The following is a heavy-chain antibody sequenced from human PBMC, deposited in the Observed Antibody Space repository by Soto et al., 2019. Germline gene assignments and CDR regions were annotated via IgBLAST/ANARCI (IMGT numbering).Heavy chain of an antibody. CDR1: GYTFTNNV. J-gene: IGHJ4*02. Sequence: QVQLVQSGAEEKKPGASVKVSCKASGYTFTNNVMHWVRQAPGQRLEWMGWISADNGNTKYSQKFQGRVTITRDTSANTAYMEMRSLRSEDTAVYYCARGEKGTISDFWGQGTLVTVSS. V-gene: IGHV1-3*05. CDR3: ARGEKGTISDF. D-gene: IGHD1-1*01. CDR2: ISADNGNT.